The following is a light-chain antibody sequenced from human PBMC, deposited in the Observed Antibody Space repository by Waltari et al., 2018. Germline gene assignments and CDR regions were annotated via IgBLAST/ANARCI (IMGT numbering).Light chain of an antibody. J-gene: IGKJ4*01. CDR2: WSS. Sequence: DIVMTQSPDSLAVSLGERATINCKSSQSVLYSSNNKNDLAWYQQKQGQPPKLLIYWSSTRESGVPDRFSGSGSGTDFTLTISSLQAEDVAVYYCQQYYSTLLTFGGGTKVEIK. CDR3: QQYYSTLLT. CDR1: QSVLYSSNNKND. V-gene: IGKV4-1*01.